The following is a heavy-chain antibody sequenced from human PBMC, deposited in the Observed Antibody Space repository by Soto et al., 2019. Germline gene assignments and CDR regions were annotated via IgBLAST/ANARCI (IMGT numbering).Heavy chain of an antibody. CDR2: ISSSSSTI. CDR3: ARDSGLSYGPVVY. CDR1: GFTFSSYS. D-gene: IGHD5-18*01. V-gene: IGHV3-48*02. Sequence: EVQLVESGGGLVQPGGSLRLSCAASGFTFSSYSMNWVRQAPGKGLEWVSYISSSSSTIYYAASVKGRFTISRDNAKNSLYPQMNSLRDEDAAVYYCARDSGLSYGPVVYWGQGTLVTVAS. J-gene: IGHJ4*02.